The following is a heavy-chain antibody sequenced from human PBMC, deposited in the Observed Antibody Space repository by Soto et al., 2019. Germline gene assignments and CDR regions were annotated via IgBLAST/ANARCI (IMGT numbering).Heavy chain of an antibody. CDR2: IKRGSDGGTT. Sequence: QLVQSGGGLVKAGGSLRLSCAASGFTFSKTWMTWVRQAPGRGLEWIGRIKRGSDGGTTDYAAPLKGRFSISRDDSRNTFYLQMNSLKTEDTAVYYCSTDSPVLKYDNRGYPQWFEPWGPGALVTVFS. D-gene: IGHD3-22*01. J-gene: IGHJ5*02. V-gene: IGHV3-15*01. CDR1: GFTFSKTW. CDR3: STDSPVLKYDNRGYPQWFEP.